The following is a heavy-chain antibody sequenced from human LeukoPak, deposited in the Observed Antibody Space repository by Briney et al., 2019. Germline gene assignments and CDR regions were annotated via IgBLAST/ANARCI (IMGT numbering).Heavy chain of an antibody. Sequence: GGSLRLSCAASGFTFSSYAMSWVRQAPGKGLAWVSAISSTGGGTYYADSVKGRFTISRDNSKNTLYLQMNSLRAGDTAVYYCANSGALGKYYYDMDVWGQGTTVTVSS. CDR3: ANSGALGKYYYDMDV. CDR2: ISSTGGGT. CDR1: GFTFSSYA. J-gene: IGHJ6*02. V-gene: IGHV3-23*01.